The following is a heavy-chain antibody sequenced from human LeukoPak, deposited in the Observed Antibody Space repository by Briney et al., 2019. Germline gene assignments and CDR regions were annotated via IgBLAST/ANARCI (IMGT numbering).Heavy chain of an antibody. D-gene: IGHD2-2*01. CDR1: GGSISGYF. Sequence: SETLSLTCTVSGGSISGYFWSWIRQPPGKGLEWIGYIYYSGSTNYNPSLKSRVTISVDTSKNQFSLKLSSVTAADTAVYYCARGGTLVVVVPAAIEYWGQGTLVTVSS. CDR3: ARGGTLVVVVPAAIEY. V-gene: IGHV4-59*12. CDR2: IYYSGST. J-gene: IGHJ4*02.